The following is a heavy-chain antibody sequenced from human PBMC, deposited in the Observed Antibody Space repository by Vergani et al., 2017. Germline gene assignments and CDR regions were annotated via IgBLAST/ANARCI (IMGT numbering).Heavy chain of an antibody. CDR2: IRYDGTKR. Sequence: QVHLVESGGGVVQPGRSLRLSCVVSGFTSSYYGMHWVRQAPGKGLEWVAFIRYDGTKRFYGDSVKGRFTISRDNSQTTVFLQMNSLRADDSAVYYCTKAGQYDSDNFHDSWGQGALVTVAS. J-gene: IGHJ1*01. CDR1: GFTSSYYG. D-gene: IGHD3-22*01. V-gene: IGHV3-30*02. CDR3: TKAGQYDSDNFHDS.